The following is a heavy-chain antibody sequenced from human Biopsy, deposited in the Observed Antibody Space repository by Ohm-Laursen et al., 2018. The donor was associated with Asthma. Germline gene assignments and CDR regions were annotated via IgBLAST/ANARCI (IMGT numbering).Heavy chain of an antibody. V-gene: IGHV3-23*01. CDR3: ARFKRGYSYGYAGVFDY. D-gene: IGHD5-18*01. CDR1: GFTFSSYA. CDR2: ISGSGGST. J-gene: IGHJ4*02. Sequence: SLRLSCTASGFTFSSYAMSWVRQAPGKGREWVSAISGSGGSTYYADSVKGRFTISRDNAKNSLFLQMNSLRAEDTAVYYCARFKRGYSYGYAGVFDYWGQGTLVTVSS.